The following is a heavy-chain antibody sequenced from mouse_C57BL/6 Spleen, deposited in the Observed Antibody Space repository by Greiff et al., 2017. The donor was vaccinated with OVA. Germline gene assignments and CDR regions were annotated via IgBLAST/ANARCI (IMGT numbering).Heavy chain of an antibody. V-gene: IGHV6-6*01. CDR3: AGGFYYYGSSPCAY. D-gene: IGHD1-1*01. CDR1: GFTFSDAW. J-gene: IGHJ3*01. CDR2: IRNKANNHAT. Sequence: EVQGVESGGGLVQPGGSMKLSCAASGFTFSDAWMDWVRQSPEKGLEWVAEIRNKANNHATYYAESVKGRFTISRDDSKSSVYLQMNSLRAEDTGIYYCAGGFYYYGSSPCAYWGQGTLVTVSA.